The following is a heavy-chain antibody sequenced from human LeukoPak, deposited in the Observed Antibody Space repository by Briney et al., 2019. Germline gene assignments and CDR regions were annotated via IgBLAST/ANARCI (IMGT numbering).Heavy chain of an antibody. V-gene: IGHV3-48*04. CDR1: GFTFSDYS. CDR3: ARDSPPGGDSYGFS. D-gene: IGHD5-18*01. CDR2: ITSSGSAK. Sequence: PGGSLRLSCAVSGFTFSDYSMNWDRQAPGKGLEWISYITSSGSAKYYADSVKGRFTISRDNAKNSLFLQMNILRVDDTAVYFCARDSPPGGDSYGFSWGQGTLVTVSS. J-gene: IGHJ5*02.